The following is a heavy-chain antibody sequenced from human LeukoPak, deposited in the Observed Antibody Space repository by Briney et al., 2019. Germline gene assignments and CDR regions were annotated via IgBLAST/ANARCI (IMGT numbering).Heavy chain of an antibody. V-gene: IGHV4-39*01. CDR1: GGSISSTRYY. Sequence: SETLSLTCTVSGGSISSTRYYWGWMRQPPRKGLEWIGSIYYSGNTYYNPSLKSRVTMSVDRSKNQFSLKLSSVTAADTAVYYCARHGIYYGLGSSYGLPDWFDPWGQGTQLTVSS. CDR2: IYYSGNT. J-gene: IGHJ5*02. CDR3: ARHGIYYGLGSSYGLPDWFDP. D-gene: IGHD3-10*01.